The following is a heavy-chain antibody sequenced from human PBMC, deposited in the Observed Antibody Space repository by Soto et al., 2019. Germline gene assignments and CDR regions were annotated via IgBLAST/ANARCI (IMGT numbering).Heavy chain of an antibody. CDR2: ISAYNGNT. CDR3: AREGYYYDSSSAFDV. V-gene: IGHV1-18*01. J-gene: IGHJ3*01. Sequence: QVQLVQSGAEVKKPGASVKVSCKASGYNFTSYGISWVRQAPGQVLEWMGWISAYNGNTNYAQKLQGRVTMTTDTSTRTAYMELKSRRSDDTAVYYCAREGYYYDSSSAFDVWGQGTMVTVSS. D-gene: IGHD3-22*01. CDR1: GYNFTSYG.